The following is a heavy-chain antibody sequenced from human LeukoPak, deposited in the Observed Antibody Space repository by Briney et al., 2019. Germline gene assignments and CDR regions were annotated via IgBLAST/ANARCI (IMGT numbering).Heavy chain of an antibody. V-gene: IGHV3-15*01. CDR2: IKSKTDGGTT. Sequence: PGGSLRLSCAASGFTFSSYAMSWVRQAPGKGLEWVGRIKSKTDGGTTDYAAPVKGRFTISRDDSKNTLYLQMNSLKTEDTAVYYCTTDLPYYYGSGSFLDYWGQGTLVTVSS. CDR3: TTDLPYYYGSGSFLDY. J-gene: IGHJ4*02. CDR1: GFTFSSYA. D-gene: IGHD3-10*01.